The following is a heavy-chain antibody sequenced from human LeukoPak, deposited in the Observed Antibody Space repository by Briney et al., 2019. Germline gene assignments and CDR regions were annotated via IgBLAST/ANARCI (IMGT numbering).Heavy chain of an antibody. CDR2: ISGSGGSP. CDR3: AKDPSAFGYFHFDP. CDR1: GFNFSSYA. D-gene: IGHD3-22*01. J-gene: IGHJ5*02. Sequence: GGSLRLSCGASGFNFSSYAMSWVRQAPGKGLEWVSAISGSGGSPYYADSVKGRFTISRDNSKNTLYLQMNSLRAEDTAVYYCAKDPSAFGYFHFDPWGQGTLVTVSS. V-gene: IGHV3-23*01.